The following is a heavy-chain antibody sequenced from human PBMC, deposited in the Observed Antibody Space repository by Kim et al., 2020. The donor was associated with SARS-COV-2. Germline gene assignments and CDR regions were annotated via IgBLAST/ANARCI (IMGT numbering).Heavy chain of an antibody. V-gene: IGHV1-18*04. CDR3: ARGPRITMIVVVITTDNWFDA. Sequence: ASVKVSCKASGYTFTSYGISWVRQAPGQGLEWMAWISAYNGNTNYAQKLQGRVTMTTETSTSTAYMELRSLRSDDTAVYYCARGPRITMIVVVITTDNWFDAWGPGTLLTVSS. CDR1: GYTFTSYG. J-gene: IGHJ5*02. CDR2: ISAYNGNT. D-gene: IGHD3-22*01.